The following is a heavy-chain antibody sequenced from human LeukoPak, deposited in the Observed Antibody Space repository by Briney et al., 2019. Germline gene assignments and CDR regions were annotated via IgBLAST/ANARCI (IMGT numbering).Heavy chain of an antibody. Sequence: GGSLRLSCAASGFTFSSYSMNWVRQAPGKGLEWVSSISSSSSYIYYADSVKGRFTISRDNSKNTVYLQMSSLRAEDTAMYYCARAFGCSGTSCHARWGYYYYAMDVWGQGTTVTVSS. CDR3: ARAFGCSGTSCHARWGYYYYAMDV. D-gene: IGHD2-2*01. CDR2: ISSSSSYI. CDR1: GFTFSSYS. J-gene: IGHJ6*02. V-gene: IGHV3-21*01.